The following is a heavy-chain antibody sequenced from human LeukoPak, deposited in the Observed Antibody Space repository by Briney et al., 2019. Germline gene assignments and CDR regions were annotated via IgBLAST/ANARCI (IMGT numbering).Heavy chain of an antibody. D-gene: IGHD2-15*01. J-gene: IGHJ2*01. CDR1: GHTLTELS. V-gene: IGHV1-24*01. CDR2: YDPVEDET. Sequence: ASVKVSCKVSGHTLTELSIHWVRQAHGKGLEWMGGYDPVEDETVYLQKFQGRVTMTEDRSTETGYMELSSLRSEDTAVYYCATGYRDIRDWYFDLWGRGTLVNVSS. CDR3: ATGYRDIRDWYFDL.